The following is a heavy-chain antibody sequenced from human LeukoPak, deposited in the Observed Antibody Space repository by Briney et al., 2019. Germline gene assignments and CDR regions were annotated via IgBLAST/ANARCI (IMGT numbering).Heavy chain of an antibody. Sequence: TGGSLRLSCAASGFTFSGSAIHWVRQAPGKGLEWVGRIRSKANSYATSSAASVKGSFTISRDDSKNTAYLQMSSLTTEDTAVYYCTRDYGVLFDYWGQGTLVSVSS. CDR1: GFTFSGSA. V-gene: IGHV3-73*01. J-gene: IGHJ4*02. CDR3: TRDYGVLFDY. CDR2: IRSKANSYAT. D-gene: IGHD4-17*01.